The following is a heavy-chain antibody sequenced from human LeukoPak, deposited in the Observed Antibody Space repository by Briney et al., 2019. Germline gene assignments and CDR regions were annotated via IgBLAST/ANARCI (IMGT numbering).Heavy chain of an antibody. J-gene: IGHJ4*02. Sequence: ASVKVSCKASGGTFSSYAISWVRQAPGQGLEWMGRIIPIFGTANYAQKFQGRVTITADKSTSTAYMELSSLRSEDTAVYYCARDRTQLWSRSYYFDYWGQGTLVTVSS. D-gene: IGHD5-18*01. CDR2: IIPIFGTA. CDR1: GGTFSSYA. V-gene: IGHV1-69*06. CDR3: ARDRTQLWSRSYYFDY.